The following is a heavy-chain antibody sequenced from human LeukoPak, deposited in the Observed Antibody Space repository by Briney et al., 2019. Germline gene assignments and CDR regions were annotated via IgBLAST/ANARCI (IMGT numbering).Heavy chain of an antibody. J-gene: IGHJ1*01. CDR3: AREASGSYFHN. Sequence: GGSLRLSCAASGFIVSNSYMSWVRQAPGKGLEWISLIRTDDSTYYADSVKGRFTISRDTSRNTLYLQMNILRAEDTAVYYCAREASGSYFHNWGQGTLVTVSS. D-gene: IGHD1-26*01. V-gene: IGHV3-53*01. CDR1: GFIVSNSY. CDR2: IRTDDST.